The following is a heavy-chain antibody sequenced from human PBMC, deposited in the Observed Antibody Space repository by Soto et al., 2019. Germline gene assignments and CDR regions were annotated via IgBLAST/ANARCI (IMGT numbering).Heavy chain of an antibody. CDR1: GGSVSSRGFY. CDR2: MAFDGRT. V-gene: IGHV4-61*08. CDR3: ARLPDISGWPFDF. Sequence: SETPSLTPSGSGGSVSSRGFYWTWVRQPPGKGLDWLGYMAFDGRTNYNPSLKSRVTISQDTSKNQFSLTLGSVTAADTAIYYCARLPDISGWPFDFWGQGTLVTVSS. J-gene: IGHJ4*02. D-gene: IGHD6-19*01.